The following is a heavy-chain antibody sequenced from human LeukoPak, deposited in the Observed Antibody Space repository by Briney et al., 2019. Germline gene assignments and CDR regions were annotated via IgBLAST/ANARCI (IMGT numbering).Heavy chain of an antibody. CDR3: ARGRAAAVDY. Sequence: GASVKVSCRASGYTFTSYDINWVRQATGQGLEWMGWMNPNSGNTGYARKFQGRVTMTRNTSISTAYMELSSLRSEDTAVYYCARGRAAAVDYWGQGTLVTVSS. CDR2: MNPNSGNT. J-gene: IGHJ4*02. CDR1: GYTFTSYD. V-gene: IGHV1-8*01. D-gene: IGHD6-13*01.